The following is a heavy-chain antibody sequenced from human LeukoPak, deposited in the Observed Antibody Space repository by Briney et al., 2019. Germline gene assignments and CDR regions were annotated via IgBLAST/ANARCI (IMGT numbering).Heavy chain of an antibody. Sequence: SVKVSCKASGGSFSDYSISWVRQAPGQGLEWMGRIIAIIGTAHYAQKFQGRFTITADKSTTTVYMELSSLRSDDTAVYYCVRSGYDYDLFDPWGQGTLVTVST. J-gene: IGHJ5*02. CDR3: VRSGYDYDLFDP. D-gene: IGHD5-12*01. CDR2: IIAIIGTA. V-gene: IGHV1-69*08. CDR1: GGSFSDYS.